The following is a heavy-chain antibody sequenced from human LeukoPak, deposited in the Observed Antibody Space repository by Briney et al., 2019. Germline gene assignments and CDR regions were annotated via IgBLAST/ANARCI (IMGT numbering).Heavy chain of an antibody. D-gene: IGHD4-23*01. Sequence: SQTLSLTCAVSGGSISSGGYSWSWIRQPPGKGLEWIGYIYHSGSTYYNPSLKSRVTISVDRSKNQFSLKLSSVTAADTAVYYCARDAPYGGNSWYFDLWGRGTLVTVSS. CDR2: IYHSGST. J-gene: IGHJ2*01. V-gene: IGHV4-30-2*01. CDR3: ARDAPYGGNSWYFDL. CDR1: GGSISSGGYS.